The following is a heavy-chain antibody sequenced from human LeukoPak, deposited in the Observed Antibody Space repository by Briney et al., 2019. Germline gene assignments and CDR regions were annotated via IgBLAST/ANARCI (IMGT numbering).Heavy chain of an antibody. V-gene: IGHV1-18*01. J-gene: IGHJ6*03. D-gene: IGHD3-9*01. Sequence: ASVKVSCKASGYTFTSYGISWVRQAPGQGLEWMGWISAYNGNTNYAQKLQGRVTMTTDTSTSTAYMELRSLRSDDTAVYYCARDLGTLTGYYGALNYYYMDVWGKGTTVTVSS. CDR3: ARDLGTLTGYYGALNYYYMDV. CDR2: ISAYNGNT. CDR1: GYTFTSYG.